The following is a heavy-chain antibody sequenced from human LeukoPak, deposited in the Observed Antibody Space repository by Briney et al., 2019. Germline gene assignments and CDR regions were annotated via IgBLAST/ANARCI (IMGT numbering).Heavy chain of an antibody. CDR3: ARDPYSSSWYGWRYYYYYYGMDV. CDR1: GDSVSSNSAA. J-gene: IGHJ6*02. CDR2: TYYRSKWYN. V-gene: IGHV6-1*01. D-gene: IGHD6-13*01. Sequence: SQTLSLTCAISGDSVSSNSAAWNWIGQSPSRGLEWLGRTYYRSKWYNDYAVSVKSRITINPDTSKNQFSLQLNSVTPEDTAVYYCARDPYSSSWYGWRYYYYYYGMDVWGQGTTVTVSS.